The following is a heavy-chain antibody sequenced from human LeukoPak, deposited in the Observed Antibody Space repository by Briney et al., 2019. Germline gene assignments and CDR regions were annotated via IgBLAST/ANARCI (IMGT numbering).Heavy chain of an antibody. CDR2: ISGSGGST. CDR3: ANAYDFWSGYPRNNN. V-gene: IGHV3-23*01. CDR1: GFTFSSYA. Sequence: GGSLRLSCAASGFTFSSYAMSWVRQAPGKGLEWVSAISGSGGSTYYADSVRGRFTISRDNSKNTLYLQMNSLRAEDTAVYYCANAYDFWSGYPRNNNWGQGTLVTVSS. J-gene: IGHJ4*02. D-gene: IGHD3-3*01.